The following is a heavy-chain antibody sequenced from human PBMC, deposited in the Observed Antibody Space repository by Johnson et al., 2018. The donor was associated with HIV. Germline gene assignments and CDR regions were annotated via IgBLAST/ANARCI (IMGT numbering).Heavy chain of an antibody. V-gene: IGHV3-20*04. Sequence: VQLVESGGGVVRPGGSLRLSCAAPGFTFDDYGMSWVRQAPGKGLEWVSGINWNGGSRGYADSVKGRFTISRDNSKNTLYLQMGSLRAEDMAVYYCARNRGDSPPDAFDIWGQGTMVTVSS. CDR2: INWNGGSR. CDR3: ARNRGDSPPDAFDI. D-gene: IGHD3-10*01. CDR1: GFTFDDYG. J-gene: IGHJ3*02.